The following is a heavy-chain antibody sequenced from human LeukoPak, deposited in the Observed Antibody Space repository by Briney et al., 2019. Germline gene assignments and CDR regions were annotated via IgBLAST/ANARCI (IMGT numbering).Heavy chain of an antibody. CDR2: IIPIVDTA. CDR3: ARVSIAARLDYYHALDV. J-gene: IGHJ6*02. V-gene: IGHV1-69*13. Sequence: ASVKVSCKASGYTFTSYAISWVRQAPGQGLEWMGEIIPIVDTADYAQKLQGRVTITADESTSTAYMELSSLRSEDTAVYYCARVSIAARLDYYHALDVWGQGTTVTVSS. CDR1: GYTFTSYA. D-gene: IGHD6-6*01.